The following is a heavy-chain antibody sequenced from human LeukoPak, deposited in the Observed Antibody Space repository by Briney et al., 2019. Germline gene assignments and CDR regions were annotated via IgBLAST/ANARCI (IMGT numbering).Heavy chain of an antibody. D-gene: IGHD1-26*01. CDR2: IYYSGST. CDR3: ARVISVGLEFDP. V-gene: IGHV4-31*03. J-gene: IGHJ5*02. CDR1: GGSISSGGYY. Sequence: PSQTLSLTCTVSGGSISSGGYYWSWIRQHPGKGLEWIGYIYYSGSTYYNPSLKSRVTISVDTSKNQFSLKLSSVTAADTAVYYCARVISVGLEFDPWGQGTLVTVSS.